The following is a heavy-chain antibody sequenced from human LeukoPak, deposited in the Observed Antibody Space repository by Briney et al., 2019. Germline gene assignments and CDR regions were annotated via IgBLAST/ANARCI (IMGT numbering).Heavy chain of an antibody. CDR3: VREWSAFDY. Sequence: SETLSLTCTVSGASISSYYWSWIRQPPGKGLEWIGYIFHDGSTSYNPSLKSRVTISVDTSKNQFSLKLRSVTAADTAVYYFVREWSAFDYWGQGTLVTVSS. D-gene: IGHD2-15*01. CDR1: GASISSYY. CDR2: IFHDGST. V-gene: IGHV4-59*01. J-gene: IGHJ4*02.